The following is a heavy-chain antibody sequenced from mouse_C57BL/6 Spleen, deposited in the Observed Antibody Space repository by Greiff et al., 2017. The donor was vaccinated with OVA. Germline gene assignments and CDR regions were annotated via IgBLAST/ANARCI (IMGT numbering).Heavy chain of an antibody. V-gene: IGHV1-69*01. Sequence: VQLQQPGAELVMPGASVKLSCKASGYTFTSYWMHWVKQRPGQGLEWIGEIVPSDSYTNYNQKFKGKSTLTVDKSSSTAYMQLSSLTSEDSAVYYCARYYYGSRDYWGQGTTLTVSS. D-gene: IGHD1-1*01. CDR3: ARYYYGSRDY. CDR1: GYTFTSYW. J-gene: IGHJ2*01. CDR2: IVPSDSYT.